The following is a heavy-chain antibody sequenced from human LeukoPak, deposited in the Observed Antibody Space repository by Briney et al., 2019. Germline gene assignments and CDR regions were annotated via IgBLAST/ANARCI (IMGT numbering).Heavy chain of an antibody. CDR1: GGSFSGYY. J-gene: IGHJ4*02. Sequence: SETLSLTCAVYGGSFSGYYWSWIRQPPGKGLEWIGEINHSRSTNYNPSLKGRVTISVDTSKNQFSLKLSSVTAADTAVYYCARGLGGLDGLFDYWGQGTLVTVSS. D-gene: IGHD3-16*01. V-gene: IGHV4-34*01. CDR3: ARGLGGLDGLFDY. CDR2: INHSRST.